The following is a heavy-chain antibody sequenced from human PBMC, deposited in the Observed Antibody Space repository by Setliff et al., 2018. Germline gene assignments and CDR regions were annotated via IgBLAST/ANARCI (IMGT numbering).Heavy chain of an antibody. J-gene: IGHJ4*02. D-gene: IGHD2-8*01. CDR3: VRDSPHCVNGVCRGY. CDR1: GFTFINYW. CDR2: IKQDGSEK. Sequence: HPGGSLRLSCAASGFTFINYWMSWVRQAPGTGLEWLANIKQDGSEKFYVDSVKGRFTISRDNAKNSLYLQMNNLRAEDTAVYYCVRDSPHCVNGVCRGYWGQGTQVTVSS. V-gene: IGHV3-7*03.